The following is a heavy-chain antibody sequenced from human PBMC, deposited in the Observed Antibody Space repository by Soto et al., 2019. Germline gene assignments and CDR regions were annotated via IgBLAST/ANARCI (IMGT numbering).Heavy chain of an antibody. Sequence: GESLKISCKGSGYSFTSYWISWVRQMPGKGLEWMGRIDPSDSYTNYSPSFQGHVTISADKSISTAYLQWSSLKASDTAMYYCAGEGGYDFNYYYGMDVWGQGTTVTVSS. CDR2: IDPSDSYT. V-gene: IGHV5-10-1*01. CDR1: GYSFTSYW. D-gene: IGHD5-12*01. CDR3: AGEGGYDFNYYYGMDV. J-gene: IGHJ6*02.